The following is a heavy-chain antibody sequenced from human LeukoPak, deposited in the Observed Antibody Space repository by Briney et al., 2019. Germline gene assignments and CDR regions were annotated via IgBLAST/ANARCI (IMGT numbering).Heavy chain of an antibody. D-gene: IGHD4-17*01. CDR3: ARMTTVLYWDFDY. V-gene: IGHV1-8*02. CDR1: GYTFTSYG. Sequence: GASVKVSCKASGYTFTSYGINWVRQATGQGLEWMGWMNPNSGNTGYAQKFQGRVTMTRNTSISTAYMELSSLRSEDTAVYYCARMTTVLYWDFDYWGQGTLVTVSS. J-gene: IGHJ4*02. CDR2: MNPNSGNT.